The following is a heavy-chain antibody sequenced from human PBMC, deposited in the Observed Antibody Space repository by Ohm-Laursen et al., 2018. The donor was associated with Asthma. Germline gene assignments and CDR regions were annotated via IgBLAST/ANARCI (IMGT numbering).Heavy chain of an antibody. V-gene: IGHV4-39*01. CDR1: GGSISSSSYY. CDR2: IYYSGST. J-gene: IGHJ4*02. CDR3: ASTYYDFWSGYRYFDY. Sequence: SDTLSLTCTVSGGSISSSSYYWGWIRQPPGKGLEWIGSIYYSGSTYYNPSLKSRVTISVDTSKNQFSLKLSSVTAADTAVYYCASTYYDFWSGYRYFDYWGQGTLVTVSS. D-gene: IGHD3-3*01.